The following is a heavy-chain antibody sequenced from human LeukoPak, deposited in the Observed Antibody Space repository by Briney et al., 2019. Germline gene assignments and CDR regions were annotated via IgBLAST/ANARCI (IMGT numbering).Heavy chain of an antibody. CDR1: GFTFSSYN. V-gene: IGHV3-48*02. D-gene: IGHD2-8*01. CDR2: ISSGGSTK. CDR3: ARGPNDFDY. J-gene: IGHJ4*02. Sequence: GGSLRLSCAASGFTFSSYNMNWVRQAPGKGLEWVSYISSGGSTKYYADSVKGRFSISRDNAKNSLYLQMNSLRDEDTAVYYCARGPNDFDYWGQGTLDTVSS.